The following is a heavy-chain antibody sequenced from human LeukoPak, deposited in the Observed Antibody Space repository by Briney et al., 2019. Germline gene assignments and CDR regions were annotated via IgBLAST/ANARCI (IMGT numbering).Heavy chain of an antibody. J-gene: IGHJ4*02. D-gene: IGHD6-13*01. CDR3: ARYYIAAAGTFDY. Sequence: AGGSLRLSCAASGFTFSDYYMSWIRQAPGKGLEWVSYISSSGSTIYYADSVKGRFTISRDNAKNSLYLQMNSLRAEDTAVYYCARYYIAAAGTFDYWGQGTLVTVSS. CDR1: GFTFSDYY. V-gene: IGHV3-11*04. CDR2: ISSSGSTI.